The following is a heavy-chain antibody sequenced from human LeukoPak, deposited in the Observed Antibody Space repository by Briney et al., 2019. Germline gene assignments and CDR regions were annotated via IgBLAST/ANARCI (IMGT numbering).Heavy chain of an antibody. CDR1: GYTFTGYY. CDR3: ARDNGRGYPVYFGH. D-gene: IGHD2-8*01. J-gene: IGHJ4*02. CDR2: INPIGGGA. V-gene: IGHV1-2*02. Sequence: ASVKVSCKASGYTFTGYYIHWVRQAPGQGLEWMGWINPIGGGANYAQKFQGRVTMTRDTSITTAYMEMSSLSSDDTAVYYCARDNGRGYPVYFGHWGQGILVTVSS.